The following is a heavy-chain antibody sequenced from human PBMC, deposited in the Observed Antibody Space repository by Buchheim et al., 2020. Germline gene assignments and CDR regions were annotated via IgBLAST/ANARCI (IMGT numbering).Heavy chain of an antibody. CDR3: AKDMAYYYDSSGYYYRFDWYFDL. Sequence: EVQLLESGGGLVQPGGSLRLSCAASGFTFSSYAMSWVRQAPGKGLEWVSAISGSGGSTYYADSVKGRFTISRDNSKNTLYLQMNSLRAEDTAVYYCAKDMAYYYDSSGYYYRFDWYFDLWGRGTL. D-gene: IGHD3-22*01. CDR2: ISGSGGST. CDR1: GFTFSSYA. J-gene: IGHJ2*01. V-gene: IGHV3-23*01.